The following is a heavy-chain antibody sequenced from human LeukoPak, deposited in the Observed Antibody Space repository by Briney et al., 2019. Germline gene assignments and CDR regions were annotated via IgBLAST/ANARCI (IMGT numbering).Heavy chain of an antibody. V-gene: IGHV3-30*18. CDR2: ISYDGSNK. Sequence: GRSLRLSCAASGFTFSSYGMHWVRQAPGKGLEWVAVISYDGSNKYYADSVKGRFTISRDNSKNTLYLQMNSLRAEDTAVYYCAKDGGIAVAGRLYYFDYWGQGTLVTVSS. J-gene: IGHJ4*02. CDR1: GFTFSSYG. D-gene: IGHD6-19*01. CDR3: AKDGGIAVAGRLYYFDY.